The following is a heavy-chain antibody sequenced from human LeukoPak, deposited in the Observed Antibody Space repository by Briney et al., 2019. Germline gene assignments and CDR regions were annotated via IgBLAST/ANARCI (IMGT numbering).Heavy chain of an antibody. CDR1: GGSITSSTYY. Sequence: SETLSLTCTVSGGSITSSTYYWGWIRQPPGEGLEWIGSIYYSGSTYYNPSLKSRVTISVDTSKNQFSLKLSSVTAADTAVYYCARLPTGTMDVWGQGTRVTVSS. CDR3: ARLPTGTMDV. V-gene: IGHV4-39*01. CDR2: IYYSGST. J-gene: IGHJ6*02. D-gene: IGHD1-14*01.